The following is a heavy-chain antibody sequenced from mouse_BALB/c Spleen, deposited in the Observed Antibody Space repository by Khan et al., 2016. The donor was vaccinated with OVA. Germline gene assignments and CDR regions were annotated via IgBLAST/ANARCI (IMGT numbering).Heavy chain of an antibody. J-gene: IGHJ4*01. V-gene: IGHV1S22*01. CDR1: GYTFTSYW. CDR3: TRLSYFAMDY. Sequence: LQQPGSELVRPGASVKLSCKASGYTFTSYWMHWVKQRPGQGLEWIGNIYPGSGSTKYDEKFKSKATLTVDTSSSTAYMQLSSLTSEDSAVYYCTRLSYFAMDYWGQGTSVTVSS. CDR2: IYPGSGST.